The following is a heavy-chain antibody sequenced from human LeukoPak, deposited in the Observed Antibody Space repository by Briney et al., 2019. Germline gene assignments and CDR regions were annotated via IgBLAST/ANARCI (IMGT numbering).Heavy chain of an antibody. CDR1: GYTFTSYD. CDR3: ARGVEMATIASGSDY. CDR2: MNPNSGNT. D-gene: IGHD5-24*01. V-gene: IGHV1-8*03. J-gene: IGHJ4*02. Sequence: ASVKVSRKASGYTFTSYDINWVRQATGQGLEWMGWMNPNSGNTGYAQKFQGRVTITRNTSISTAYMELSSLRSEDTAVYYCARGVEMATIASGSDYWGQGTLATVSS.